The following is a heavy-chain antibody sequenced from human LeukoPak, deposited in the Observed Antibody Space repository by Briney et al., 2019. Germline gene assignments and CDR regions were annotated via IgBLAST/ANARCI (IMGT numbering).Heavy chain of an antibody. CDR3: ASELRLQPQ. J-gene: IGHJ4*02. CDR2: MNPNSGNT. D-gene: IGHD1-7*01. V-gene: IGHV1-8*02. CDR1: GGTFSSYA. Sequence: GASVKVSCKASGGTFSSYAISWVRQATGQGLEWMGWMNPNSGNTGYAQKFQGRIIMTSDTSISTAYLELSSLRSEDTAVYYCASELRLQPQWGQGTLVTVSS.